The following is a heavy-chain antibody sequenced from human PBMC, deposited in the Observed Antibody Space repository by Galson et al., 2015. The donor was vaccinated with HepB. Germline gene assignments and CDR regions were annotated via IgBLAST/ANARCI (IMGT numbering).Heavy chain of an antibody. Sequence: SLRLSCAASGFTVSSNYMSWVRQAPGKGLEWVSVIYSGGSTYYADSVKGRFTISRDNSKNTLYLQMNSLRAEDTAVYYCARWRITIFGVVIIPGAFDIWGQGTMVTVSS. D-gene: IGHD3-3*01. CDR3: ARWRITIFGVVIIPGAFDI. V-gene: IGHV3-53*01. J-gene: IGHJ3*02. CDR1: GFTVSSNY. CDR2: IYSGGST.